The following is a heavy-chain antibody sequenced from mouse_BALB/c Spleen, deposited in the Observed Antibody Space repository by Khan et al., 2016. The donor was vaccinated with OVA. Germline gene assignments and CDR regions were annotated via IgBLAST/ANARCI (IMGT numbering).Heavy chain of an antibody. CDR2: IWSGGSI. J-gene: IGHJ3*01. CDR1: GFSLTSYG. V-gene: IGHV2-2*02. D-gene: IGHD2-4*01. Sequence: QVQLKESGPGLVQPSQSLSITCTVSGFSLTSYGVHWVRQSPGKGLEWLGVIWSGGSIDYSAAFISRLSISKDNSKSQVFFKMNSLQANDTAIDYCARNYDYDEGLAYWGQGTLVTVSA. CDR3: ARNYDYDEGLAY.